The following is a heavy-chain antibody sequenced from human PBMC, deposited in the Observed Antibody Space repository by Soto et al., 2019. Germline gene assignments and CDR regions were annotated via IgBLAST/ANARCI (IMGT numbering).Heavy chain of an antibody. D-gene: IGHD6-13*01. CDR1: GFTFRSYG. CDR3: ARTAGGRVRGALDI. J-gene: IGHJ3*02. Sequence: QEQLVESGGGVVQPGRSLRLSCVASGFTFRSYGMHWVRQAPGKGLEWVAVMSDDESKKYYADSVKGRFTISRDNSKNTLFLQMDTLIPEDTAVYYCARTAGGRVRGALDIWGQGTMVTVSS. CDR2: MSDDESKK. V-gene: IGHV3-30-3*01.